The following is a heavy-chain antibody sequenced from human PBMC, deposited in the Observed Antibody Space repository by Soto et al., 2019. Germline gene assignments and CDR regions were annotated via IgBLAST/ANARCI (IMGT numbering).Heavy chain of an antibody. CDR2: ISGSGGST. CDR3: AKDPWVIVGARDAFDI. V-gene: IGHV3-23*01. CDR1: GFTFSSYA. Sequence: EVQLLESGGGLVQPGGFLRLSCAASGFTFSSYAMSWVRQAPGKGLEWVSAISGSGGSTYYADSVTGRFTIYRDNSKNTLYLQMNSLRAEDTAVYYCAKDPWVIVGARDAFDIWGQGTMVTVSS. J-gene: IGHJ3*02. D-gene: IGHD1-26*01.